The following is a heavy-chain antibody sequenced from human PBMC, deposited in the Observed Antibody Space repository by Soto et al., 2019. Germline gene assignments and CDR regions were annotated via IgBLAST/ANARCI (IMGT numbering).Heavy chain of an antibody. CDR3: ARRRASDYGGNHDPYYFDR. Sequence: QLQLQESGPGLVKPSETLSLNCTVSGASIIRNNYFWVWIRQSPRRGLELIGSISYSGRTYDNPSLQSRVTISIDASKNQFSLKLTSVTTADTSIYYCARRRASDYGGNHDPYYFDRWGQGTLVTVSS. V-gene: IGHV4-39*01. J-gene: IGHJ4*02. D-gene: IGHD4-17*01. CDR2: ISYSGRT. CDR1: GASIIRNNYF.